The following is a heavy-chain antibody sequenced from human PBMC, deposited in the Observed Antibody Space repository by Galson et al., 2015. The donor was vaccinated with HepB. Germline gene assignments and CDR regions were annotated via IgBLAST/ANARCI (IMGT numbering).Heavy chain of an antibody. J-gene: IGHJ4*02. CDR2: ISSSSSYT. D-gene: IGHD3-10*01. V-gene: IGHV3-11*06. CDR3: ARSAYGSGSYYPLNLDY. CDR1: GFTFSDYY. Sequence: SLRLSCAASGFTFSDYYMSWIRQAPGKGLEWVSYISSSSSYTNYADSVKGRFTISRDNAKNSLYLQMNSLRAEDTAVYYCARSAYGSGSYYPLNLDYWGQGTLVTVSS.